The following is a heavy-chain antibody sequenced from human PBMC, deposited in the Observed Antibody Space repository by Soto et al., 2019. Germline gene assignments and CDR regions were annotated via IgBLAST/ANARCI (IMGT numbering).Heavy chain of an antibody. CDR1: GYTFTGYA. CDR3: ARDRYYDFWSGLSRPDAFDI. J-gene: IGHJ3*02. Sequence: ASVKVSCKASGYTFTGYAMHWVRQAPGQRLEWMGWINAGNGNTRYAQKFQGRVTITRDTSASTAYMELRSLRSDDTAVYYCARDRYYDFWSGLSRPDAFDIWGQGTMVTVSS. D-gene: IGHD3-3*01. CDR2: INAGNGNT. V-gene: IGHV1-3*01.